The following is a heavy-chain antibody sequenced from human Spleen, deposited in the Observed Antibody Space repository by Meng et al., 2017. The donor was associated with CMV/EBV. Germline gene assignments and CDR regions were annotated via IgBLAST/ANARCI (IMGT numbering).Heavy chain of an antibody. CDR1: GITLNDFA. Sequence: GESLKISCTGPGITLNDFALAWVRQAPGGGLEWVSTMDHSGKNEHYADSVKGRFTISRDNSKNTLFLQMNSLRAEDTAVYYCAKDRMVVTPYYFDFWGQGTLVTVSS. D-gene: IGHD4-23*01. CDR2: MDHSGKNE. V-gene: IGHV3-23*05. CDR3: AKDRMVVTPYYFDF. J-gene: IGHJ4*02.